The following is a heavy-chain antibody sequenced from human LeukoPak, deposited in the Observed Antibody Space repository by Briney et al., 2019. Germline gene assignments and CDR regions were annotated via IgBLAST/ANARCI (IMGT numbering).Heavy chain of an antibody. CDR3: AHRLPSGAPWAFGYFDY. CDR1: GFSLSTSGVG. CDR2: IYWDDDK. Sequence: ESGPTLVNPTQTLTLTCDFSGFSLSTSGVGVGWIRQPPGKALEWLALIYWDDDKRYSPSLRSRLTITKDTSKNQVVLTMTNIDPVDTATYYCAHRLPSGAPWAFGYFDYWGQGTLVTVSS. D-gene: IGHD3-3*01. V-gene: IGHV2-5*02. J-gene: IGHJ4*02.